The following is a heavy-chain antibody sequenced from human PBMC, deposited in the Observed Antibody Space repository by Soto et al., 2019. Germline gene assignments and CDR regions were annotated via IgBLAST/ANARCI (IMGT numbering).Heavy chain of an antibody. CDR3: ARDPTEYCRGGSCYWFDP. J-gene: IGHJ5*02. D-gene: IGHD2-15*01. Sequence: QVQLVESGGGVVQPGRSLRLSCAASGFTFSSYGMHWFRQAPGKGLEWVAVIWDDGSNKYYADSVKGRFTISRDNSKNTLYLQMNSLRAEDTAVYYCARDPTEYCRGGSCYWFDPWGQGTQVTVSS. CDR1: GFTFSSYG. V-gene: IGHV3-33*01. CDR2: IWDDGSNK.